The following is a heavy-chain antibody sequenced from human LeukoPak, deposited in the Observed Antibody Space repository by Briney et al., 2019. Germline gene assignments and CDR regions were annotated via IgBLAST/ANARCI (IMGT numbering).Heavy chain of an antibody. CDR1: GGSISSYY. J-gene: IGHJ6*03. CDR3: ARDGGYNWNDSDYYYYYMDV. Sequence: SETLSLTCTVSGGSISSYYWSWIRQPPGKGLELIGYIYYSGSTNYNPSLKSRVTISVDTSKNQFSLKLSSVTAADTAVYYCARDGGYNWNDSDYYYYYMDVWGKGTTVTVSS. CDR2: IYYSGST. D-gene: IGHD1-1*01. V-gene: IGHV4-59*01.